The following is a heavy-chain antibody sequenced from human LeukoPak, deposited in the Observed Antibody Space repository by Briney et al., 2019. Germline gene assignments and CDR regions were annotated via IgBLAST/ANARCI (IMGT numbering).Heavy chain of an antibody. J-gene: IGHJ6*03. CDR3: ASSRTYSYGSDYYYYYMDV. CDR2: INPNSGGT. D-gene: IGHD5-18*01. Sequence: GASVKVSCKASGYTFTGYYMHWVRQAPGQGLEWMGWINPNSGGTNYAQKLQGRVTMTTDTSTSTAYMELRSLRSDDTAVYYCASSRTYSYGSDYYYYYMDVWGKGTTVTVSS. CDR1: GYTFTGYY. V-gene: IGHV1-2*02.